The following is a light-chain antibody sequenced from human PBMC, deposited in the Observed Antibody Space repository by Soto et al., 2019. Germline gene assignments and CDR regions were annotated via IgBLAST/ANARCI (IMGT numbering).Light chain of an antibody. V-gene: IGKV1-27*01. CDR1: QGISNY. CDR2: AAS. CDR3: QKYNNAPRT. J-gene: IGKJ1*01. Sequence: DIQMTQSPSSLSASVGDTVTITCRASQGISNYLAWYQQKPGQVPNLLIYAASTLQSGVPSRFSGSGSGTDVTLTISSRRPEDVATYYCQKYNNAPRTFGQGPKVVI.